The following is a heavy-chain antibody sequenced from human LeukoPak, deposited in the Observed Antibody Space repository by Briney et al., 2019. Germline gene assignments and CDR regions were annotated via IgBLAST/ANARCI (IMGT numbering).Heavy chain of an antibody. V-gene: IGHV4-31*03. CDR2: IYYSGST. J-gene: IGHJ6*02. CDR3: ARDQLVGGYSSPRDYYGMDV. D-gene: IGHD5-18*01. Sequence: PSETLSLTCTVSGGSISSGGYYWSWIRQHPGKGLEWIGYIYYSGSTYYNPSLKSRVTISVDTSKNQFSLKLSSVTAADTAVYYCARDQLVGGYSSPRDYYGMDVWGQGTTVTVSS. CDR1: GGSISSGGYY.